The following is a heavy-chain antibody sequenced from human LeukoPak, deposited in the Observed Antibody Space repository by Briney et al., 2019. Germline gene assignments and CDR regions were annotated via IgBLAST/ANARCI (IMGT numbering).Heavy chain of an antibody. CDR2: ISWDGGTT. CDR3: AKVSSGYDPPDY. D-gene: IGHD5-12*01. CDR1: GFTFDDYA. Sequence: PGGSLRLSCAASGFTFDDYAMHWVRQAPGKGLEWVSLISWDGGTTYYADSVKGRFTISRDNSKNSLYLQMNSLRAEDTALYYCAKVSSGYDPPDYWGQGTLVTVS. V-gene: IGHV3-43D*03. J-gene: IGHJ4*02.